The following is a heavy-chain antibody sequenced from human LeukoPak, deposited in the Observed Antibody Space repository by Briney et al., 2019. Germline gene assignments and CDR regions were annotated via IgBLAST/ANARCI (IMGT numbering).Heavy chain of an antibody. CDR2: ISSSGSI. D-gene: IGHD3-22*01. Sequence: GGSLRLSCAASGFTFSDNYMSWIRQAPGKGLEWVSYISSSGSIYYADSVKGRFTISRDSAKDSLFLQMNSLRAEDTAVYYCARALHDSSGYYFDYWGQGTLVTVSS. J-gene: IGHJ4*02. CDR3: ARALHDSSGYYFDY. V-gene: IGHV3-11*04. CDR1: GFTFSDNY.